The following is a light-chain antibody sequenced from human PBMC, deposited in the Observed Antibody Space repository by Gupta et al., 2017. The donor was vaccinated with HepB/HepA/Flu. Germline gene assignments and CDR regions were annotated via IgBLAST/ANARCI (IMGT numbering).Light chain of an antibody. CDR1: QSVLHSSNNKNY. CDR2: WAT. CDR3: QQFLSSRLCI. J-gene: IGKJ2*04. Sequence: DIVMTQSPDSLAVSLGERATINCKSSQSVLHSSNNKNYLAWYQQKPGQPPKLLIYWATTRESGVPDRFSGSGYATDFTLTISSRQAEDVAVYYCQQFLSSRLCIFGQGTKLEIK. V-gene: IGKV4-1*01.